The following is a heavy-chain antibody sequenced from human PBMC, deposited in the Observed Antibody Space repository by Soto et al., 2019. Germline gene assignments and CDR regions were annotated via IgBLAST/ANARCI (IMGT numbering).Heavy chain of an antibody. V-gene: IGHV1-69*12. CDR2: IIPIFGTA. Sequence: QVQLVQSGAEVKKPGSSVKVSCKASGGTFSSYDISWVRQAPGQGLVWMGGIIPIFGTANYAQKFQGRVTITADESTSTAYMELSSLRSEDTAVYYCAREHSPSIAADGRTIWCDPCAQGTLVTVSS. J-gene: IGHJ5*02. CDR1: GGTFSSYD. D-gene: IGHD6-13*01. CDR3: AREHSPSIAADGRTIWCDP.